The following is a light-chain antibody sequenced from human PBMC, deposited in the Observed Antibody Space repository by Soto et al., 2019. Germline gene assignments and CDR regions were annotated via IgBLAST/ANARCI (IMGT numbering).Light chain of an antibody. CDR2: GAS. CDR3: QHYNSYSEA. J-gene: IGKJ1*01. CDR1: QSVRSN. Sequence: EIVMTQSPATLSVSPGERVTLSCRASQSVRSNLAWYQQKPGQAPRLLIYGASTRATGLPARFSGSGSGTEITLTIGGLQPDDFSTYYCQHYNSYSEAFGQGT. V-gene: IGKV3-15*01.